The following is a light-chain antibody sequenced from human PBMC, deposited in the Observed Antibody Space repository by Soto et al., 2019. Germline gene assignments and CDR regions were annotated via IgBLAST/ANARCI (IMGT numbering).Light chain of an antibody. CDR3: QQYGGTPPIT. CDR2: VAS. CDR1: QSVSSNY. Sequence: EIVLTQSPGTLSLSPGERATLSCRASQSVSSNYLAWYQQKPGQAPRLLIYVASSRATGIPDRFSGSGSGTEFTLTISRLEPEDFAVYYCQQYGGTPPITFGQGTRLEIK. V-gene: IGKV3-20*01. J-gene: IGKJ5*01.